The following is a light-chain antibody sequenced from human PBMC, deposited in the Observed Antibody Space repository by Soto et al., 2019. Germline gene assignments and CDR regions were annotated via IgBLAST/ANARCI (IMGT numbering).Light chain of an antibody. Sequence: DIVMTQSPDSLAVSLGERATINCKSSQSVLYSSNNKNYLAWYQQKPGQPPKLLIYWASTRESGVPDRFSGSGSGTDFTLTISSLQAEDVAVYYCQQYYSTSYMFGQGTKLEIK. CDR2: WAS. J-gene: IGKJ2*01. CDR3: QQYYSTSYM. CDR1: QSVLYSSNNKNY. V-gene: IGKV4-1*01.